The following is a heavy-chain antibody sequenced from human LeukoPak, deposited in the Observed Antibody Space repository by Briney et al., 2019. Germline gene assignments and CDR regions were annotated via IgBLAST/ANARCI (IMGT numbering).Heavy chain of an antibody. Sequence: GGSLRLSCAASGLTFSSYSMNWVRQAPGKGLEWVSSISSSSSYIYYADSVKGRFTISRDNAKNSLYLQMNSLRAEDTAVYYCARDEYCTNGVCSPGFDPWGQGTLVTVS. CDR1: GLTFSSYS. J-gene: IGHJ5*02. CDR2: ISSSSSYI. V-gene: IGHV3-21*01. D-gene: IGHD2-8*01. CDR3: ARDEYCTNGVCSPGFDP.